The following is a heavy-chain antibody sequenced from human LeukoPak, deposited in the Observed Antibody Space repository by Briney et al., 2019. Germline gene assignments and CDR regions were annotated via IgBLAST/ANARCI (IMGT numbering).Heavy chain of an antibody. CDR3: AKMDSKIVGIDY. Sequence: GGSLRLSCAASGFTFSSYSMHWVRQAPGKGLEWVAAISYDGSNKYYADSVKGRFTISRDNSKNTLYLQMNSLRAEDTAVYYCAKMDSKIVGIDYWGQGTLVTVSS. CDR1: GFTFSSYS. D-gene: IGHD1-26*01. J-gene: IGHJ4*02. CDR2: ISYDGSNK. V-gene: IGHV3-30*18.